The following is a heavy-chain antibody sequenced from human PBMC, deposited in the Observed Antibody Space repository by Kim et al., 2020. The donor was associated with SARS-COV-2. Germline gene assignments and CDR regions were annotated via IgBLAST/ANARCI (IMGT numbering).Heavy chain of an antibody. V-gene: IGHV3-15*01. CDR3: TTDYDYVWGSYRYRVVDY. CDR1: GFTFSNAW. CDR2: IKSKTDGGTT. Sequence: GGSLRLSCAASGFTFSNAWMSWVRQAPGKGLEWVGRIKSKTDGGTTDYAAPVKGRFTISRDDSKNTLYLQMNSLKTEDTAVYYCTTDYDYVWGSYRYRVVDYWGQGTLVTVSS. J-gene: IGHJ4*02. D-gene: IGHD3-16*02.